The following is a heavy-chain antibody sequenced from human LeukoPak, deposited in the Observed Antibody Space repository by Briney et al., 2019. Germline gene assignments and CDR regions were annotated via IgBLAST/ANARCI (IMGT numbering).Heavy chain of an antibody. Sequence: SETLSLTCTVSGGSISSYYWSWIRQPPGKGLEWIGYIYYSGSTNYNPSLKSRVTISVDTSTNQFSLKLSSVTAADTAVYYCARSPYSSSWVFDYWGQGTLVTVSS. V-gene: IGHV4-59*01. D-gene: IGHD6-13*01. J-gene: IGHJ4*02. CDR1: GGSISSYY. CDR2: IYYSGST. CDR3: ARSPYSSSWVFDY.